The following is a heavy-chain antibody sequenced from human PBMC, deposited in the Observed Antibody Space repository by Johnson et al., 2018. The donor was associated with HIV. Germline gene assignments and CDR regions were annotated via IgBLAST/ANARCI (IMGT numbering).Heavy chain of an antibody. D-gene: IGHD5-24*01. J-gene: IGHJ3*02. CDR2: IYSGGST. V-gene: IGHV3-66*01. CDR3: ARDLRWSYDAVDI. Sequence: VQLVESGGGVVQPGRSLRLSCAASGFTVSSNYMSWVRQAPGKGLEWVSVIYSGGSTYYADSVKGRFTISRDNSKNTLYLQMNSLRAEDTAVYYCARDLRWSYDAVDIWGQGTMVTVSS. CDR1: GFTVSSNY.